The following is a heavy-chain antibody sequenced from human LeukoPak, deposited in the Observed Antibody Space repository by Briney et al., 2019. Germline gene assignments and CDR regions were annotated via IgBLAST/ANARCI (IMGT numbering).Heavy chain of an antibody. Sequence: GGSLRLSCAASGFTFSSYSMNWVRQAPGKGLEWVSSISSSSSYIYYADSVKSRFTISRDNAKNSLYLQMNSLRAEDTAVYYCARATVVHFDYWGQGTLVTVSS. D-gene: IGHD4-23*01. CDR3: ARATVVHFDY. CDR1: GFTFSSYS. V-gene: IGHV3-21*01. J-gene: IGHJ4*02. CDR2: ISSSSSYI.